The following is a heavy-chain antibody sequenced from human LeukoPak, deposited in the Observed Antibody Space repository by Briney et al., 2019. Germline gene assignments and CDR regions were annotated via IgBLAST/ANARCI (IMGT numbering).Heavy chain of an antibody. Sequence: GGSLRLSGAAPGFTFRSNWRNWVGQAPGKGWGWVSRINSDGSSTSYADSVKGRFTISRDNAKNTLYLQMNSLRAEDTAVYYCARDRLVRGVDAFDIWGQGTMVTVSS. J-gene: IGHJ3*02. D-gene: IGHD3-10*01. CDR2: INSDGSST. CDR1: GFTFRSNW. V-gene: IGHV3-74*01. CDR3: ARDRLVRGVDAFDI.